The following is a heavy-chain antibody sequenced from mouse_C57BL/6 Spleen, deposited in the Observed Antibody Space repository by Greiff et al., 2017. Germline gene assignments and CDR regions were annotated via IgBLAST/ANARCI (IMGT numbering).Heavy chain of an antibody. Sequence: EVKLVESGEGLVKPGGSLKLSCAASGFTFSSYAMSWVRQTPEKRLEWVAYISSGGDYINYEDTVKGRFTISRDNARNTLYLQMSSLKSEYTAMYYCTREDGWAYWGQGTLVTVSA. V-gene: IGHV5-9-1*02. D-gene: IGHD2-3*01. CDR1: GFTFSSYA. CDR3: TREDGWAY. J-gene: IGHJ3*01. CDR2: ISSGGDYI.